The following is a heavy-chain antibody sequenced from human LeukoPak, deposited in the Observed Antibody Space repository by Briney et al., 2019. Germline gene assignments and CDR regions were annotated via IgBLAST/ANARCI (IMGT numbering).Heavy chain of an antibody. CDR2: ISAGNGNT. J-gene: IGHJ6*04. CDR1: GYTFTSYA. D-gene: IGHD1-7*01. CDR3: ASLELRPGSPYYYYGMDV. V-gene: IGHV1-3*01. Sequence: ASVKVSCKASGYTFTSYAMHWVRQAPGQRLEWMGWISAGNGNTKYSQKFQGRVTITRDTSASTAYMELSSLRSEDTAVYYCASLELRPGSPYYYYGMDVWGKGTTVTVSS.